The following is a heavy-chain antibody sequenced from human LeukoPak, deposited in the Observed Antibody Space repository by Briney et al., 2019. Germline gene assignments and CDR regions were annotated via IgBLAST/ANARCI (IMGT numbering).Heavy chain of an antibody. CDR1: GGSISSGGYY. CDR3: ATYFCNTTSCYAKFDY. V-gene: IGHV4-31*03. CDR2: IYYSGST. D-gene: IGHD2-2*01. Sequence: SQTLSLTCTVSGGSISSGGYYWSWIRQHPGKGLEWMGYIYYSGSTYYNPSLMSRVTISVDTSKNQFSLNLSSVTAADTAVYYCATYFCNTTSCYAKFDYWGQGILVTVSS. J-gene: IGHJ4*02.